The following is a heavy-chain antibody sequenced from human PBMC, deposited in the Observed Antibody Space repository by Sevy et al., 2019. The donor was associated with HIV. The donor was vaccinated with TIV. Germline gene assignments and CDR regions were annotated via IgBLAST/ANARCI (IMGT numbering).Heavy chain of an antibody. CDR1: DVSISSGSNY. V-gene: IGHV4-39*01. Sequence: SETLSLTCTVSDVSISSGSNYWGWLRQPPGKGRDGIGSIDYSGTTYYNPSLKSPVTMSADTSMNQSSLKLSSVTVADTAVYYCARQRGGWYEYDASDVWGQGTMVTVSS. CDR3: ARQRGGWYEYDASDV. J-gene: IGHJ3*01. D-gene: IGHD6-19*01. CDR2: IDYSGTT.